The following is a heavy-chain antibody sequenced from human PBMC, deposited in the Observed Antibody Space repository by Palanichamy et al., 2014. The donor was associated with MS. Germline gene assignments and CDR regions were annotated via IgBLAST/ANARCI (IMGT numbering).Heavy chain of an antibody. D-gene: IGHD3-22*01. V-gene: IGHV2-5*02. Sequence: QITLKESGPTLVKPTQTLTLTCTFSGFSLSTSGVGVGWIRQPPGKALEWLALIYWDDDKRYSPSLKTRLTITKDTSKNQVVLTMTNTDPVDTATYYCAHSYYDSSGYYRYFDYWGQGTPVTVSS. CDR1: GFSLSTSGVG. CDR2: IYWDDDK. CDR3: AHSYYDSSGYYRYFDY. J-gene: IGHJ4*02.